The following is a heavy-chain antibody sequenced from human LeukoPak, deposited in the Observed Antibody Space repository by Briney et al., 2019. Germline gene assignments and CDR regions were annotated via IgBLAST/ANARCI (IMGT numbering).Heavy chain of an antibody. CDR1: GGSISSYY. D-gene: IGHD4-11*01. CDR2: IYYSGTT. CDR3: ARDRAVTTPGDY. V-gene: IGHV4-59*12. Sequence: PSETLSLTCTVSGGSISSYYWSWIRQPPGKGLEWIGYIYYSGTTNYNPSLKSRVTISIDASKNQFSLKLSSVTAPDTAVYYCARDRAVTTPGDYWGQGTLVTVSS. J-gene: IGHJ4*02.